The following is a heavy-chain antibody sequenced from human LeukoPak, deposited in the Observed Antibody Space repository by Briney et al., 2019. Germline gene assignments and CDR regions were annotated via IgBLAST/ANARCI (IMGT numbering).Heavy chain of an antibody. J-gene: IGHJ4*02. CDR1: GGTFSSYG. CDR2: ISYDGSNK. CDR3: ARSIAAAGYQGFDF. D-gene: IGHD6-13*01. Sequence: SCKASGGTFSSYGTHWVRQAPGKGLEWVAVISYDGSNKYYAVSVKGRFTISRDNSKNTLYLQMNSLRAEDTAVYYCARSIAAAGYQGFDFWGQGTLVTVSS. V-gene: IGHV3-33*05.